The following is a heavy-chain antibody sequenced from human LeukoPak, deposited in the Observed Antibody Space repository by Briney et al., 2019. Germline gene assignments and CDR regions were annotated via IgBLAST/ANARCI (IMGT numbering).Heavy chain of an antibody. D-gene: IGHD3-3*01. J-gene: IGHJ4*02. CDR1: GFTFSSYS. CDR2: ISSSSSYI. Sequence: PGGSLRLSCAASGFTFSSYSMNWVRQAPGKGLEWVSSISSSSSYIYYADSVKGRFTISRDNAKNSLYLQMNSLRVEDTAVYYCARGGLRLLEWLSPFDYWGQGTLVTVSS. CDR3: ARGGLRLLEWLSPFDY. V-gene: IGHV3-21*01.